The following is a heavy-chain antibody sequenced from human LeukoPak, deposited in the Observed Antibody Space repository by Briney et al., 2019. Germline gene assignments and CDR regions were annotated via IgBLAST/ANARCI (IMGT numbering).Heavy chain of an antibody. CDR1: GYSFTSYW. Sequence: GESLKISCKGSGYSFTSYWISWVRQMPGKGLEWMGRIDPSDSYTNYSPSSQGHVTISADKSISTAYLRWSSLKASDTAMYYCASTYYYDSSGYYYFDYWGQGTLVTVSS. CDR2: IDPSDSYT. V-gene: IGHV5-10-1*01. J-gene: IGHJ4*02. CDR3: ASTYYYDSSGYYYFDY. D-gene: IGHD3-22*01.